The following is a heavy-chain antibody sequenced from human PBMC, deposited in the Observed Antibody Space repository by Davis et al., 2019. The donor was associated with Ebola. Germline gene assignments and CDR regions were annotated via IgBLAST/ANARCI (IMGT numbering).Heavy chain of an antibody. CDR2: INTNTGNP. Sequence: ASVKVSCKASEFSSTKYAMNWVRQAPGQGLEWMGWINTNTGNPTYAQGFTGRFVFSLDTSVSTAYLQITSLKADDTAVYYCARDIGEMALDYWGQGTLVTVSS. V-gene: IGHV7-4-1*02. D-gene: IGHD3-10*01. CDR1: EFSSTKYA. J-gene: IGHJ4*02. CDR3: ARDIGEMALDY.